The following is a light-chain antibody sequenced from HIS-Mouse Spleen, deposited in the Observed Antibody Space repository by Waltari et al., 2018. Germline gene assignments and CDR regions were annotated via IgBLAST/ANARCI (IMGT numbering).Light chain of an antibody. J-gene: IGLJ2*01. CDR1: SSDVGGYNY. Sequence: QSALTQPASVSGSPGQSITISCTGTSSDVGGYNYVSWYQQHPGNAPKLMIYDVSNRPSGVSNRFSGSKSGNTASLTISGLQAEDEADYYCSSYTSSSTEVFGGGTKLTVL. CDR2: DVS. CDR3: SSYTSSSTEV. V-gene: IGLV2-14*03.